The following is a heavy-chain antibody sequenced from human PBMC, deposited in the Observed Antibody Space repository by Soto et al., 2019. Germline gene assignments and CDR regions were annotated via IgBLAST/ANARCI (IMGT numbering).Heavy chain of an antibody. J-gene: IGHJ3*02. D-gene: IGHD3-22*01. CDR2: IYYSGST. CDR1: GGSISSGGYY. V-gene: IGHV4-31*03. CDR3: ARGPRKRQWGIPMIVVVIKSAFDI. Sequence: SETLSLTCTVSGGSISSGGYYWSWIRQHPGKGVEWIGYIYYSGSTYYNPSLKSRVTISVDTSKNQFSLKLSSVTAADTAVYYCARGPRKRQWGIPMIVVVIKSAFDIWGQGTMVTVSS.